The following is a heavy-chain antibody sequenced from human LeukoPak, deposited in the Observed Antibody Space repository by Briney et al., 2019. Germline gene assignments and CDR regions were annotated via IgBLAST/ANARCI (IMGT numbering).Heavy chain of an antibody. CDR3: ARGLLQYVDWLLPSFDY. J-gene: IGHJ4*02. CDR2: IRQAGSET. Sequence: GGSLRLSCAASGFTFSSYWMNWVRQAPGKGLEWVANIRQAGSETYYVDSVKGRFTISRDNAKNSLYLQMNSLRAEDTAVYYCARGLLQYVDWLLPSFDYWGQGTLVTVSS. V-gene: IGHV3-7*01. D-gene: IGHD3-9*01. CDR1: GFTFSSYW.